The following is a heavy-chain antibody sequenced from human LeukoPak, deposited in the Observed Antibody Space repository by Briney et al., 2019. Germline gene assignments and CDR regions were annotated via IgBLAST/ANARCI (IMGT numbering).Heavy chain of an antibody. CDR2: IIPIFGTA. CDR1: GGTFSSYA. V-gene: IGHV1-69*06. CDR3: ARGRRGYSYGHDAFDI. D-gene: IGHD5-18*01. Sequence: SVKVSCKASGGTFSSYAISWVRQAPGQGLEWMGGIIPIFGTANYAQKFQGRVTITADKSTSTAYMELSSLRSEDTAVYYCARGRRGYSYGHDAFDIWGQGTMVTVSS. J-gene: IGHJ3*02.